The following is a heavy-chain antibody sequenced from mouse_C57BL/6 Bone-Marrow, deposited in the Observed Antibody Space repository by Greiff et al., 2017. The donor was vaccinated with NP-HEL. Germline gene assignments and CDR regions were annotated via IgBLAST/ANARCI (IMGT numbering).Heavy chain of an antibody. CDR2: INYDGSST. D-gene: IGHD1-1*01. Sequence: EVMLVESEGGLVQPGSSMKLSCTASGFTFSDYYMAWVRQVPEKGLEWVANINYDGSSTYYLDSLKSRFIISRDNAKNILYLQMSSLKSEDTATYYCARFSTTVVATYYAMDYWGQGTSVTVSS. CDR1: GFTFSDYY. V-gene: IGHV5-16*01. CDR3: ARFSTTVVATYYAMDY. J-gene: IGHJ4*01.